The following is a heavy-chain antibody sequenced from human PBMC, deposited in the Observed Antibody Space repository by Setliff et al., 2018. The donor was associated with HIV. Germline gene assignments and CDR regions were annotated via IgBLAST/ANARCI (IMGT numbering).Heavy chain of an antibody. CDR1: GSSFARYG. V-gene: IGHV1-18*01. CDR3: ARVPYRSAWFSGGHDAFDI. J-gene: IGHJ3*02. Sequence: ASVTVSCKASGSSFARYGLSWVRQAPGQGLEWMGWISGFNGNTKYAQSFQDRVAMTTETATSTAYMEMRSLRSDDTAVYFCARVPYRSAWFSGGHDAFDIWGQGTMVTVSS. D-gene: IGHD6-19*01. CDR2: ISGFNGNT.